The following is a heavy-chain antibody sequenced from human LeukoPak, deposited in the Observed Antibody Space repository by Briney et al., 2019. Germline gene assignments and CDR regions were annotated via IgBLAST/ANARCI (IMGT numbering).Heavy chain of an antibody. J-gene: IGHJ4*02. CDR3: ARDLSGSSPGY. D-gene: IGHD6-6*01. Sequence: AGGSLRLSCAASGFTVSSNYMSWVRQAPGKGLEWVSVIYSGGSTYYADSVKGRFTISRDNSKNTLYLQMNSPRAEDTAVYYCARDLSGSSPGYWGQGTLVTVSS. V-gene: IGHV3-53*01. CDR1: GFTVSSNY. CDR2: IYSGGST.